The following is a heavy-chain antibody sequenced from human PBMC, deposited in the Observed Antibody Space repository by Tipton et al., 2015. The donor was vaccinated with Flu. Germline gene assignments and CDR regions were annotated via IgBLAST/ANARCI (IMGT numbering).Heavy chain of an antibody. V-gene: IGHV3-9*03. CDR2: ISWNSGSI. J-gene: IGHJ4*02. CDR3: AKDIGYDSGGMYDY. Sequence: RSLRLSCAASGFTFDDYAMHWVRQAPGKGLEWVSSISWNSGSIGYADSVKGRFTISRDNAKNSLYLQMNSLRAEDMALYYCAKDIGYDSGGMYDYWGQGTLVTVSS. CDR1: GFTFDDYA. D-gene: IGHD3-22*01.